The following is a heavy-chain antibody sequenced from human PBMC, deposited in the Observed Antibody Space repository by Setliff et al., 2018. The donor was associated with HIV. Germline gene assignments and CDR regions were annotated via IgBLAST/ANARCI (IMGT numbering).Heavy chain of an antibody. CDR2: LYHSTT. Sequence: SETLSLTCVVSGYSISSGYYWGWIRQPPGTGLEWIGSLYHSTTYYNPSPKSRVTISVDTSKTQFSLKLSAVIAADTAVYYCVKEKAYVAGDTYYYYYAMDVWGQGTTVTVSS. D-gene: IGHD6-19*01. V-gene: IGHV4-38-2*02. J-gene: IGHJ6*02. CDR3: VKEKAYVAGDTYYYYYAMDV. CDR1: GYSISSGYY.